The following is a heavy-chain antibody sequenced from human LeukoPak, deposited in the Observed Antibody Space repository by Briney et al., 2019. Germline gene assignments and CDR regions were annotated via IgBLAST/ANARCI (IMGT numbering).Heavy chain of an antibody. CDR3: AREWERDYYYYGMDV. V-gene: IGHV3-74*01. CDR1: GFTFSSYW. CDR2: INSDGSST. Sequence: QPGGSLRLSCAASGFTFSSYWMHWVRQAPGKGLVWVSRINSDGSSTSYADSVKGRFTISRDNAKNTLYLQMNSLRAEDTAVYYCAREWERDYYYYGMDVWGQGTTVTVSS. D-gene: IGHD1-26*01. J-gene: IGHJ6*02.